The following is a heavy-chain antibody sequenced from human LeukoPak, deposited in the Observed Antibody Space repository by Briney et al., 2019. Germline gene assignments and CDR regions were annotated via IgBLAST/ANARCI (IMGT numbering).Heavy chain of an antibody. D-gene: IGHD2-21*02. CDR2: IYYSGST. CDR1: GGSISSYY. Sequence: SETLSLTCTVSGGSISSYYWSWIRQPPGKGLEWIGYIYYSGSTNYNPSLKSRVTISVDTSKNQFSLKLSSVTAADTAVYYCARSYCAGDCYTEYFQHWGQGTLVTVSS. V-gene: IGHV4-59*08. J-gene: IGHJ1*01. CDR3: ARSYCAGDCYTEYFQH.